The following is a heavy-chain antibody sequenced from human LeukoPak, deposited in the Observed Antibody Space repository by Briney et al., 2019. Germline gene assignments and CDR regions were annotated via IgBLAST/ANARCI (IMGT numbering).Heavy chain of an antibody. D-gene: IGHD6-13*01. Sequence: GGSLRLSCAASGFTFSSYAMHWVRQAPGKGLEWVAVISYDGSNKYYADSVKGRFTISGDNSKNTLYLQMNSLRAEDTAVYYCARDLGPVATAGTEFDYWGQGTLVTVSS. J-gene: IGHJ4*02. CDR1: GFTFSSYA. CDR2: ISYDGSNK. CDR3: ARDLGPVATAGTEFDY. V-gene: IGHV3-30*04.